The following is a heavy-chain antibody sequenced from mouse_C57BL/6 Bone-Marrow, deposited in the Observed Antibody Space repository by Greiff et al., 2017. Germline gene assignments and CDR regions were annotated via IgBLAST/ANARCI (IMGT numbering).Heavy chain of an antibody. D-gene: IGHD1-1*01. Sequence: QVQLQQSGAELARPGASVKLSCKASGYTFTSYGITWVKQRTGQGLDWIGEIYPRSGNTYYNEKFKGKATLTADKSSSTAYMELRSLTSEDSAVYFCAREATTVVMDYWGQGTSVTVSS. CDR1: GYTFTSYG. CDR3: AREATTVVMDY. CDR2: IYPRSGNT. V-gene: IGHV1-81*01. J-gene: IGHJ4*01.